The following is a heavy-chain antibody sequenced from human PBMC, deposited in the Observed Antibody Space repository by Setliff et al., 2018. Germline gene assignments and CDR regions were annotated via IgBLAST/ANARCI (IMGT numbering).Heavy chain of an antibody. V-gene: IGHV4-4*02. CDR1: GGSISSSNW. Sequence: SETLSLTCAVPGGSISSSNWWSWVRQHPGKGLEWIGEIYHSGSTNYNPSLKSRVTISVDKSKNQFSLKLSSVTAADTAVYYCARDWREYGAMGYWGQGTLVTVSS. J-gene: IGHJ4*02. CDR2: IYHSGST. CDR3: ARDWREYGAMGY. D-gene: IGHD4-17*01.